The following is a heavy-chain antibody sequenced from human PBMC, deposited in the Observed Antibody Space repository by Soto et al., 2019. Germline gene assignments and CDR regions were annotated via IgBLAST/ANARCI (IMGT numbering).Heavy chain of an antibody. D-gene: IGHD3-16*01. CDR2: IIPFFGTA. CDR3: ARTAPMDAGDKYYYDF. J-gene: IGHJ4*02. Sequence: LVKVSCKTSGGTFSTFGISWVRQAPGQGLEWMGGIIPFFGTAEYSQKFEDRITITADESTNTVYMDLRSLTSEDTAIYYCARTAPMDAGDKYYYDFWGQGALVTVSS. V-gene: IGHV1-69*13. CDR1: GGTFSTFG.